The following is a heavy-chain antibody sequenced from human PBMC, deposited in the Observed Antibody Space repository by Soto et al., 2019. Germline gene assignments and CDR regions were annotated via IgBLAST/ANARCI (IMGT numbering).Heavy chain of an antibody. CDR1: GGSFSGYY. Sequence: SETLSLTCAVYGGSFSGYYWSWIRQPPGKGLEWIGEINHSGSTNYNPSLKSRVTISVDTSKNQFSLKLSSVTAADTAVYYCARGVDCSGGSCYKKGRYYYYYMDVWGQGTTVTVSS. D-gene: IGHD2-15*01. CDR2: INHSGST. V-gene: IGHV4-34*01. J-gene: IGHJ6*03. CDR3: ARGVDCSGGSCYKKGRYYYYYMDV.